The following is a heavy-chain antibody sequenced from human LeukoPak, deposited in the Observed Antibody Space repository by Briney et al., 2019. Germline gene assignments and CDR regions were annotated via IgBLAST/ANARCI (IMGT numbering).Heavy chain of an antibody. J-gene: IGHJ4*02. CDR1: GGSISTYF. V-gene: IGHV4-59*01. Sequence: SETLSLTCTVSGGSISTYFWSWIRQPPGKGLEWIGNVYYSGSTSYNPSLKSRVTILVDTSKNQFSLKLSSVTAADTAVYYCARELPGYSGFDYWGQGALVTVSS. D-gene: IGHD2-15*01. CDR2: VYYSGST. CDR3: ARELPGYSGFDY.